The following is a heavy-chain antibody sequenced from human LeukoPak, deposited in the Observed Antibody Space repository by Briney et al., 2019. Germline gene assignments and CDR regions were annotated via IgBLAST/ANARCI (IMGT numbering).Heavy chain of an antibody. CDR2: IGGSGDSI. CDR3: AKGHSGSYSPLFHY. CDR1: GFTFCSYS. V-gene: IGHV3-23*01. J-gene: IGHJ4*02. Sequence: GGSLRLSCAASGFTFCSYSMNWVRQAPGKGLEWVSIIGGSGDSIYYADSVKGRFTISRDNSQNTLYLQMNSLSAEDTAVYYCAKGHSGSYSPLFHYWGQGTLVTVSS. D-gene: IGHD3-10*01.